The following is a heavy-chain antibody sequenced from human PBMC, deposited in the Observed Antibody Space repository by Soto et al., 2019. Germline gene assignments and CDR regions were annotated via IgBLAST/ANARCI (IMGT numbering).Heavy chain of an antibody. J-gene: IGHJ4*02. CDR1: GFTFSDYW. CDR2: IKQDGSDK. Sequence: DVQLVESGGGLVQPGGSLRLSCTASGFTFSDYWMTWLRQAPGKGLEWVANIKQDGSDKYYLDAVKDRFTISRDNAKNSLFLQMNSLRAEDTAVYYCARARSGPDYWGQGTLVTVSS. V-gene: IGHV3-7*03. D-gene: IGHD6-19*01. CDR3: ARARSGPDY.